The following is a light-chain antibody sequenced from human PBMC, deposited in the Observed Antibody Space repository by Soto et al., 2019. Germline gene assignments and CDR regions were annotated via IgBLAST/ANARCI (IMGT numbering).Light chain of an antibody. CDR3: MKSTQLPPT. V-gene: IGKV2D-29*02. J-gene: IGKJ5*01. CDR1: QSLLHITGETF. Sequence: DCVMTQTPLSVSVAPVQPASISCKSSQSLLHITGETFLFWYLQKPGQSPQLLIYEVSTRVSGVPDRFSGSGSGTDFTLEISRVETDDVGIYYCMKSTQLPPTFGQGTRLAIK. CDR2: EVS.